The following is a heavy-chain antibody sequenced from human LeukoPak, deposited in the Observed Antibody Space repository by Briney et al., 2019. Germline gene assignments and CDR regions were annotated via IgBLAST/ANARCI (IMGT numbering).Heavy chain of an antibody. CDR1: GITFSNFA. J-gene: IGHJ4*02. D-gene: IGHD2-15*01. CDR3: AKTALAGLYFFDY. CDR2: ISGSGANT. Sequence: GGSLRLSCAASGITFSNFAMNWARQAPGKGLEWVSTISGSGANTNYAASVKGRLTISRDNSKNTLYLQMNSLRAEDTAVYYCAKTALAGLYFFDYWGQGTLVTVSS. V-gene: IGHV3-23*01.